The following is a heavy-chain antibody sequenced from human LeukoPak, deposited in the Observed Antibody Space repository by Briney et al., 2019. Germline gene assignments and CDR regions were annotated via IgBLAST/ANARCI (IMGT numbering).Heavy chain of an antibody. V-gene: IGHV1-69*04. D-gene: IGHD4-17*01. Sequence: SVKVSCKASGGTYSSYDRNWVRQAPGQRIEWKGRIIPFLPVANYAQKFQGRVTMTRDTSTSTVYMELSSLRSEDTAVYYCARNPVTTKYFDYWGQGTLVTVSS. CDR3: ARNPVTTKYFDY. CDR1: GGTYSSYD. J-gene: IGHJ4*02. CDR2: IIPFLPVA.